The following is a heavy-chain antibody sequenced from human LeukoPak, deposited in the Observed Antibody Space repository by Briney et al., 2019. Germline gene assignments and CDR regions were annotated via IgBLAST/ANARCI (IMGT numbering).Heavy chain of an antibody. CDR2: ISSCSTTI. CDR1: GFTFSSYT. Sequence: GGSLRLSCAASGFTFSSYTMNWVRQAPGKGREWVSYISSCSTTIYYADSVKGRFTISRDNAKNSLYLRMNSLRDEDTAVYYCARVGSSGCLDYWGQGTLVTVSS. J-gene: IGHJ4*02. CDR3: ARVGSSGCLDY. D-gene: IGHD6-19*01. V-gene: IGHV3-48*02.